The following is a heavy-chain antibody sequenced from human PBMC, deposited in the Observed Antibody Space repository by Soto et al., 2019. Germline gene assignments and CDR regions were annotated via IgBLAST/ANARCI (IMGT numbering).Heavy chain of an antibody. CDR1: GGSFSGYY. V-gene: IGHV4-34*01. Sequence: SETLSVTCAVYGGSFSGYYWSWIRQPPGKGLEWIGEINHSGSTNYNPSLKSRVTISVDTSKNQFSLKLSSVTAADTAVYYCARRRAIAAAGRGWWFDPWGQGTLVTVSS. CDR3: ARRRAIAAAGRGWWFDP. CDR2: INHSGST. D-gene: IGHD6-13*01. J-gene: IGHJ5*02.